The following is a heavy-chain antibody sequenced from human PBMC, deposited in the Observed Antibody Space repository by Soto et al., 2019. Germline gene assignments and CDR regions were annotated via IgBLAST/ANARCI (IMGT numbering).Heavy chain of an antibody. Sequence: GGSLRLSCAASGFTFSSYCMHWVRQAPGKGLEWVAAISYDGSNKYYADSVKGRFTISRDNSKNTLYLQMNSLRAEDTAVCYCAKSVLSGPCDYWGQGTLVTVSS. V-gene: IGHV3-30*18. CDR1: GFTFSSYC. J-gene: IGHJ4*02. CDR2: ISYDGSNK. CDR3: AKSVLSGPCDY. D-gene: IGHD5-12*01.